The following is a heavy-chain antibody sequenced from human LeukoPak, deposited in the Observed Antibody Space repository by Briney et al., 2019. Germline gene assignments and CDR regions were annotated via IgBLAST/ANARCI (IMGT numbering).Heavy chain of an antibody. J-gene: IGHJ3*02. CDR1: GYIFTGYY. CDR3: ARVLDYDSSGYYYTVEIDAFDI. CDR2: INPNTGDT. D-gene: IGHD3-22*01. V-gene: IGHV1-2*02. Sequence: ASVKVSCKASGYIFTGYYIHWVRQAPGQGLEWMGWINPNTGDTNYAQKFQGRVTMTRDTSISTAYMELSRLTSDDTAVYFCARVLDYDSSGYYYTVEIDAFDIWGQGTVVTVSS.